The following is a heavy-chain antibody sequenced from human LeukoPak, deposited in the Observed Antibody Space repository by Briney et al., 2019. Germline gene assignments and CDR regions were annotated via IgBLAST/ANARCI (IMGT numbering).Heavy chain of an antibody. D-gene: IGHD2-2*01. CDR1: GGSIRDDY. V-gene: IGHV4-59*01. J-gene: IGHJ5*02. CDR3: ARVPHCSSNSCQAWFDP. Sequence: SETLSLTCTFSGGSIRDDYWSWIRQPPGKGLEWIGNIYYSGSTKYNPSLKSRVTISIDTSRNQFSLKLTSVTAADTAVYYCARVPHCSSNSCQAWFDPWGQGTLVTVSS. CDR2: IYYSGST.